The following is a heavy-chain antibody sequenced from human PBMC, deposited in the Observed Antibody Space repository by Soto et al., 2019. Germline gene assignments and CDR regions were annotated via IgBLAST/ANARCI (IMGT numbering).Heavy chain of an antibody. V-gene: IGHV1-3*01. CDR3: ARTDCSSTSCYNYDYYGMDV. D-gene: IGHD2-2*01. CDR1: GYSFTKYG. Sequence: ASVKVSCKTSGYSFTKYGLHWVRQAPGQRLEWMGWINPGNGDTKYSQKFQGRVTITRDTSATTAYMELSSLRSEDSAVFYCARTDCSSTSCYNYDYYGMDVQGQGTTCTASS. CDR2: INPGNGDT. J-gene: IGHJ6*02.